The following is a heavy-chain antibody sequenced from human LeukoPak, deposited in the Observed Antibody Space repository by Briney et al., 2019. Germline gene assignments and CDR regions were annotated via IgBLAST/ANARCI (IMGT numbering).Heavy chain of an antibody. J-gene: IGHJ5*02. Sequence: GSLRLSCAASGFTFSSYAMSWVRQPPGKGLEWIGEIYHSGSTNYNPSLKSRVTISVDKSKNQFSLKLSSVTAADTAVYYCARGIYDILTGYYTGRWFDPWGQGTLVTVSS. CDR1: GFTFSSYAM. D-gene: IGHD3-9*01. V-gene: IGHV4-4*02. CDR2: IYHSGST. CDR3: ARGIYDILTGYYTGRWFDP.